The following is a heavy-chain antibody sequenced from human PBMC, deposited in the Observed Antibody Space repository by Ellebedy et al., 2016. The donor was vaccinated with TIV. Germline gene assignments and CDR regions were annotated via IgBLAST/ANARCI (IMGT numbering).Heavy chain of an antibody. J-gene: IGHJ4*02. CDR2: ITWNSGSI. V-gene: IGHV3-9*01. CDR3: ARGKIAVPGAD. CDR1: GFTFDDYA. D-gene: IGHD2/OR15-2a*01. Sequence: SLKISCAASGFTFDDYAMHWVRQAPGKGLEWVSGITWNSGSIDYADSVKGRFTISRDNAKNSVYLQMNTLRADDTAVYHCARGKIAVPGADWGQGTLVTVSS.